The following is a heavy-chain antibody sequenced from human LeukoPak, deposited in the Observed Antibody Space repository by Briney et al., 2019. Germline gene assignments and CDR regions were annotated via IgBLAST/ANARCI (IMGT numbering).Heavy chain of an antibody. CDR3: ARGSTLTVDAFDI. Sequence: SETLSLTCTVSGGSISSYYWSWIRQPPGKGLEWIGYIYYSGSTNYNPSLKSRVTISVDTSKNQFSLKLSSVTAADTAVYYCARGSTLTVDAFDIWGQGTMVTASS. D-gene: IGHD7-27*01. J-gene: IGHJ3*02. CDR2: IYYSGST. V-gene: IGHV4-59*01. CDR1: GGSISSYY.